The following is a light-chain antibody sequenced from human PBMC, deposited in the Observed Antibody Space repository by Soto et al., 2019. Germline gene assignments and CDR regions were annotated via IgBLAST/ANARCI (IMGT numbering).Light chain of an antibody. V-gene: IGLV2-23*01. CDR1: SSDVGSYNL. CDR2: EGS. CDR3: CSYAGSSTPHNYV. J-gene: IGLJ1*01. Sequence: QSALTQPASVSGSPGQSITISCTGTSSDVGSYNLVSWYQQHPGKAPKLMIYEGSKRPSGVSNRFSGSKSGNTASLTISGLQAEDEADYCCCSYAGSSTPHNYVFGTGTKLTFL.